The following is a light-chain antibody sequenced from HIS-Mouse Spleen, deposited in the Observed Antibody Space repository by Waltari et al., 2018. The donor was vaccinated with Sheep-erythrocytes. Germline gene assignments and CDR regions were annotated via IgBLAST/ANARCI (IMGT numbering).Light chain of an antibody. CDR3: QQFNNYPRT. V-gene: IGKV1D-13*01. CDR2: DAS. Sequence: AIQLTQSPSSLSASVGYRVTITCRASQGIRSALAWYQQKPGKAPKLLIYDASSLESGVPSRFSGSGSGTDFTLAISSLQPEDFATYYCQQFNNYPRTFGQGTKVEIK. CDR1: QGIRSA. J-gene: IGKJ1*01.